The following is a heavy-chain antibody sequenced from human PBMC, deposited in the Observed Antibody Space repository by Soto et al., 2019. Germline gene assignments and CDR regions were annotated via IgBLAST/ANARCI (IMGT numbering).Heavy chain of an antibody. CDR2: ISYDGSNK. CDR1: GFTFSSYA. CDR3: ARDGSSSFLPPDEYYYYGMDV. Sequence: QVQLVESGGGVVQPGRSLRLSCAASGFTFSSYAMHWVRQAPGKGLEWVAVISYDGSNKYYADSVKGRFTISRDNSKNTLYLQMNSLRAEDTAVYYCARDGSSSFLPPDEYYYYGMDVWGQGTTVTVSS. D-gene: IGHD6-6*01. J-gene: IGHJ6*02. V-gene: IGHV3-30-3*01.